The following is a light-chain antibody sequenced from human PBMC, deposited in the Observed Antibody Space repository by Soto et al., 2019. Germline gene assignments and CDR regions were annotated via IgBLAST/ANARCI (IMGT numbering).Light chain of an antibody. CDR3: QQVNSYPRT. V-gene: IGKV1-9*01. CDR1: QGISTF. Sequence: DIRLTQSPSFLSASVGDRVTITCRASQGISTFLAWYQQNPGKAPKLLIYGASTLQSGVPSRFSGRGSGTEFTLTISSXQPEDFATYYCQQVNSYPRTFGQGTKVDIK. J-gene: IGKJ1*01. CDR2: GAS.